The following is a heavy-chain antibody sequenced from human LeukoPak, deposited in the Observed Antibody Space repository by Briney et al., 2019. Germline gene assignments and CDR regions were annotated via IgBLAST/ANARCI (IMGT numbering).Heavy chain of an antibody. CDR3: ATLTGPYYYDSSGYPDY. Sequence: WASVKVSCKVSGYTLTELSMHWVRQSPGKGLEWMGGFDPEDGETIYAQKFQGRVTMTEDTSTDTAYMELSSLRSEDTAVYYCATLTGPYYYDSSGYPDYWGQGTLVTVSS. CDR2: FDPEDGET. CDR1: GYTLTELS. J-gene: IGHJ4*02. D-gene: IGHD3-22*01. V-gene: IGHV1-24*01.